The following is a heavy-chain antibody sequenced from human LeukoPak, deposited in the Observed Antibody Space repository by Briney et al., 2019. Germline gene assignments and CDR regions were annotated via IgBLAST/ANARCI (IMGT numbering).Heavy chain of an antibody. CDR1: GFTFSSYS. CDR3: AKRRIVIRAVIIIGFHKEAYYFDF. CDR2: ISSSSSYI. Sequence: GGSLRLSCAASGFTFSSYSMNWVRQAPGKGLEWVSSISSSSSYIYYADSVKGRFTISRDNAQNSLYLQMSRLKVEDTAVYFCAKRRIVIRAVIIIGFHKEAYYFDFWGQGILVTVSS. D-gene: IGHD3-10*01. J-gene: IGHJ4*02. V-gene: IGHV3-21*04.